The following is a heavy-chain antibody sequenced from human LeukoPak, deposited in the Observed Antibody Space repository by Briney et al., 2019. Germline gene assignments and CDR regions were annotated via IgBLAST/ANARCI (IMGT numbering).Heavy chain of an antibody. V-gene: IGHV6-1*01. J-gene: IGHJ5*02. CDR1: GDSVSSNSAA. D-gene: IGHD3-22*01. CDR3: ARENFSNYYDSSGYYP. Sequence: SQTLSLTCAISGDSVSSNSAAWNWIRQSPSRGLEWLGRTYYRSKWYNDYAVSVKSRITINPDTSKNQFSLKLSSVTAADTAVYYCARENFSNYYDSSGYYPWGQGTLVTVSS. CDR2: TYYRSKWYN.